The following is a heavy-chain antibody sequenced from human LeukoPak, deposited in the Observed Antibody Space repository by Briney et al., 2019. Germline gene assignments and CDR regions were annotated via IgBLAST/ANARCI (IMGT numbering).Heavy chain of an antibody. CDR2: ISYDGSNK. Sequence: GRSLRLSCAASGFTFSNYGMHWVRQAPGKGLEWVAVISYDGSNKYYADSVKGRFTISRDNSKNTLFLQMNSLRAEDTAVYYCAREGEVAGNWYYFDHWGQGTLVIVSS. CDR3: AREGEVAGNWYYFDH. D-gene: IGHD6-19*01. CDR1: GFTFSNYG. V-gene: IGHV3-30*03. J-gene: IGHJ4*02.